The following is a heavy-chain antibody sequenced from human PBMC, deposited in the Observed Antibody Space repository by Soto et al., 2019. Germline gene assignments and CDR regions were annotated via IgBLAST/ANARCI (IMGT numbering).Heavy chain of an antibody. CDR2: IYDSGTT. Sequence: SETLSLTCAVSGGSISSGGYSWTWIRQPPGKGLEWIGYIYDSGTTYYNPSLKSRVTISVDRSKNQFSLKLSSVTAADTSVYYCARAHYGDYGYGMDVWGQGTTVTVSS. V-gene: IGHV4-30-2*01. CDR3: ARAHYGDYGYGMDV. J-gene: IGHJ6*02. CDR1: GGSISSGGYS. D-gene: IGHD4-17*01.